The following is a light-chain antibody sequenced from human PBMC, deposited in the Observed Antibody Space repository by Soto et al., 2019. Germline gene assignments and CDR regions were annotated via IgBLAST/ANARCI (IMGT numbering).Light chain of an antibody. Sequence: SYELTQPPSVSVSPGQTASITCSGDKLGDKYACWYQQKPGQSPVLVIYQDSKRPSGIPERFSGSNSGNTATLTIGGTQAMDEADCYWQAWDRSTQNYVFGTGTKVTVL. V-gene: IGLV3-1*01. CDR1: KLGDKY. CDR3: QAWDRSTQNYV. J-gene: IGLJ1*01. CDR2: QDS.